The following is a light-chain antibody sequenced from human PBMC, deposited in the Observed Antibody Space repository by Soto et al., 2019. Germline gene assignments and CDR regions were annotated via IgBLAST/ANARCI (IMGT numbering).Light chain of an antibody. CDR3: LQDHDYQWT. CDR2: KAS. CDR1: QSISSW. J-gene: IGKJ2*02. V-gene: IGKV1-5*03. Sequence: DIQMTQSPSTLSASVGDRVTITCRASQSISSWLAWYQQKPGKTPKLLIYKASSLESGVPSRFSGSGSGTEFTLTISSLQAEDFATYYCLQDHDYQWTFGQGTKVDIK.